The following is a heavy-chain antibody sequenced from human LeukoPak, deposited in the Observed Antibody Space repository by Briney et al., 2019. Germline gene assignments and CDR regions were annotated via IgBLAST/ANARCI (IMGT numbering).Heavy chain of an antibody. Sequence: GGSLRLSCAASGFTFSSYWMHWVRQAPGKGLVWVSRINSDGSSTSYADSVRGRFTISRDNAKNTLYLQMNSLRAEDTAVYYCARDHLSSGSSPDYYYYYYMDVWGKGTTVTISS. V-gene: IGHV3-74*01. CDR1: GFTFSSYW. CDR2: INSDGSST. CDR3: ARDHLSSGSSPDYYYYYYMDV. D-gene: IGHD6-19*01. J-gene: IGHJ6*03.